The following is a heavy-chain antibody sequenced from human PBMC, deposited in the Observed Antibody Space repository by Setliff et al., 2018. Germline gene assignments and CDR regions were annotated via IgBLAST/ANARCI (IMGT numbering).Heavy chain of an antibody. V-gene: IGHV1-2*06. D-gene: IGHD3-3*01. CDR2: INPNSGGT. Sequence: ASVKVSCKASGYIFTGYYMHWVRQAPGQGLEWMGRINPNSGGTNYAQKFQGRVTITRDTSASTAYMELSSLRSEDTAVYYCARGTYIGDFWSGYYIQGRFDPWGQGTLVTVSS. J-gene: IGHJ5*02. CDR3: ARGTYIGDFWSGYYIQGRFDP. CDR1: GYIFTGYY.